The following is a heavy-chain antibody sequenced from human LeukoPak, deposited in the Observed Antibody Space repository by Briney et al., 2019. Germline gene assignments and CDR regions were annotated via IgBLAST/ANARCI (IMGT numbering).Heavy chain of an antibody. Sequence: PGGSLRLSCAASGFTFSSYSMNWVRQAPGKGLEWVSSISSSSSYIYYADSVKGRFTISRDNAKNSLYLQMNSLRAEDTAVYYCARDGGYCSSTSCYFHYYYYMDVWGKGTTVTVSS. CDR2: ISSSSSYI. D-gene: IGHD2-2*01. J-gene: IGHJ6*03. V-gene: IGHV3-21*01. CDR3: ARDGGYCSSTSCYFHYYYYMDV. CDR1: GFTFSSYS.